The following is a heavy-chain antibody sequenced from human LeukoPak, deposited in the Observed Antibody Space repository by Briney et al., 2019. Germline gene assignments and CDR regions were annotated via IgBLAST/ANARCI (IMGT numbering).Heavy chain of an antibody. D-gene: IGHD3-22*01. J-gene: IGHJ1*01. V-gene: IGHV3-30*18. CDR1: GFTFSSYG. CDR3: AKVMIADVYFQH. CDR2: ISYDGSNK. Sequence: GGSLRLSCAASGFTFSSYGMHWVRQAPGKGLEWVAVISYDGSNKYYADSVKGRFTISRDNSKNTLYLQMNSLRAEDTAVYYCAKVMIADVYFQHWGQGTLVTVSS.